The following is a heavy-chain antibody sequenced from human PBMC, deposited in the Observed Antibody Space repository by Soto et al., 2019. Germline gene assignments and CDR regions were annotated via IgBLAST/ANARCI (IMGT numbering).Heavy chain of an antibody. CDR1: GFSFAAYT. Sequence: PGGSLRLACSASGFSFAAYTMSWVRLTPGKGLEWVGFIRRIAYGGTTDYAASVKGRFTISRDDSRKIVYLQMSRLKIEDTAVYYCSRSLAIEFDSWGQGTLVNVSS. CDR3: SRSLAIEFDS. V-gene: IGHV3-49*04. J-gene: IGHJ4*02. CDR2: IRRIAYGGTT.